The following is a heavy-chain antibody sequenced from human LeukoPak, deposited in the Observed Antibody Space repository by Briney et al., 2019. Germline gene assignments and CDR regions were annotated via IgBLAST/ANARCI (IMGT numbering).Heavy chain of an antibody. Sequence: GGSLKLSCEASGFTFSGSTMHWVRQASAKGLEWVGRIKRKADNYATAYGTSVKGRFTLFRDDSKSTAYLQMNSLQTEDTAVYYYIRGAASGSYFGLAVWGQGATVTVSS. CDR1: GFTFSGST. CDR2: IKRKADNYAT. V-gene: IGHV3-73*01. J-gene: IGHJ6*02. D-gene: IGHD1-26*01. CDR3: IRGAASGSYFGLAV.